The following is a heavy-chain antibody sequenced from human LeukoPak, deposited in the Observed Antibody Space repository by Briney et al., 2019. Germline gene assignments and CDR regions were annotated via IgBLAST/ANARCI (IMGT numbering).Heavy chain of an antibody. CDR1: GFTFSSYE. CDR3: ARDQGQWYFDY. V-gene: IGHV3-48*03. J-gene: IGHJ4*02. Sequence: GGSLRLSCAASGFTFSSYEMNWVRQAPGKGLEWVSYISSSGSTIYYADSVKGRFTISRDNAKNSLYLQMNSLRAEDTAVYYCARDQGQWYFDYWGQGTPVTVSS. CDR2: ISSSGSTI. D-gene: IGHD6-19*01.